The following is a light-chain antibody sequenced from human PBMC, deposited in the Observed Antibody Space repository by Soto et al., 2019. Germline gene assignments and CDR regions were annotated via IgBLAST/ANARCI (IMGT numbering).Light chain of an antibody. Sequence: EIVLTQSPGTLSLSPGERATLSCRASQTVASSYLAWYQQKPVEAPRLLIYSASARATGVPDRFSGSGSGTDFTLIISRLEPEDFAVYYCQQYGSTPTLTFGGGTKVDIK. CDR3: QQYGSTPTLT. CDR1: QTVASSY. CDR2: SAS. V-gene: IGKV3-20*01. J-gene: IGKJ4*01.